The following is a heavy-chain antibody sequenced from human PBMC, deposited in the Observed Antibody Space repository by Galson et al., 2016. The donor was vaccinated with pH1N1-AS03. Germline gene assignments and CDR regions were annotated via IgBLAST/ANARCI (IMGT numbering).Heavy chain of an antibody. V-gene: IGHV1-69*04. J-gene: IGHJ3*02. Sequence: SVKVSCKASGGTFNTYAISWVRQAPGQGLEWMGRIIPMLNIPDYAQKFQVRVTITADKSTNTAYMELTNLRSDGTALYYCAKGYSATPSGTFDIWGQGTMVTVSS. CDR1: GGTFNTYA. CDR2: IIPMLNIP. D-gene: IGHD2-15*01. CDR3: AKGYSATPSGTFDI.